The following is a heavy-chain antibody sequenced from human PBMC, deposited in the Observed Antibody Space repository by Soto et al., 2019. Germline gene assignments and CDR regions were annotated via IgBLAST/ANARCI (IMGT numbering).Heavy chain of an antibody. CDR3: AKVHEDKWNNLPLDY. CDR1: GFTFSNYA. V-gene: IGHV3-30*18. D-gene: IGHD1-20*01. Sequence: QVQLVESGGGVVQPGRSLRLSCVASGFTFSNYAIHWVRQAPGKGLEWVTGISYDGSNEYYADSVKGRFTISRDNPKNTLYLQMNSLRAEDTAVYYCAKVHEDKWNNLPLDYWGQGTLVTVSS. CDR2: ISYDGSNE. J-gene: IGHJ4*02.